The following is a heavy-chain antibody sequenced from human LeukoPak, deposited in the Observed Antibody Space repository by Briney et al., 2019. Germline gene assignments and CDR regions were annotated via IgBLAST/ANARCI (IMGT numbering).Heavy chain of an antibody. J-gene: IGHJ4*02. D-gene: IGHD3-16*01. CDR3: AKYDASVNFDY. V-gene: IGHV3-15*05. Sequence: GGSRRLSCVASGFTFTNAWMSWVRQAPGKGLEWVGRIRSKTDGGTTDYSAPVKGRFIISRDDSEHTLYLQMNSLKTDDTAVYYCAKYDASVNFDYWGQGTLVTVSS. CDR2: IRSKTDGGTT. CDR1: GFTFTNAW.